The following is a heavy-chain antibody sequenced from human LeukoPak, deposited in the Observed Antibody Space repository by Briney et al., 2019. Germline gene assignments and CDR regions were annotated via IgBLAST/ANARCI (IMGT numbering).Heavy chain of an antibody. CDR1: GFTFSSSW. J-gene: IGHJ4*02. Sequence: PGGSLRLSCAASGFTFSSSWMSWVRQAPGKGLEWVANIKKDGSETNYVDSVKGGFTISRDNAKNSLYLQMNSLRAEDTAVYYCARPRVPDSWGQGTLVTVSS. V-gene: IGHV3-7*01. CDR3: ARPRVPDS. CDR2: IKKDGSET.